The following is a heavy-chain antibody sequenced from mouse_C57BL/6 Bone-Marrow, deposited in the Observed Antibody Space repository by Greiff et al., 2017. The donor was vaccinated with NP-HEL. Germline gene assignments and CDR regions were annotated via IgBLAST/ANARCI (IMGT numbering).Heavy chain of an antibody. J-gene: IGHJ2*01. CDR2: IDPENGDT. V-gene: IGHV14-4*01. Sequence: EVQLQQSGAELVRPGASVKLSCTASGFNIKDDYMHWVKQRPEQGLEWIGWIDPENGDTEYASKFQGKATITADTSSNTAYLQLSSLTSEDTAVYYCTTYFPYYDPYWGQGTTLTVSS. CDR3: TTYFPYYDPY. D-gene: IGHD2-4*01. CDR1: GFNIKDDY.